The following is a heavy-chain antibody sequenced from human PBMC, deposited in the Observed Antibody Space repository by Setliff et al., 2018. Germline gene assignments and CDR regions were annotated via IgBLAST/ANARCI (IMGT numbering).Heavy chain of an antibody. Sequence: SETLSLTCTVSGGSVSPYFWSWVRQPPGKGLEWIGYIYHNGNTNFNPSLKSRVNMSVDTSKNQFVLNLKAVTAADTAVYYCARDRTAYTYGLDVWGQGTTVTVSS. J-gene: IGHJ6*02. CDR1: GGSVSPYF. CDR3: ARDRTAYTYGLDV. D-gene: IGHD3-16*01. V-gene: IGHV4-59*02. CDR2: IYHNGNT.